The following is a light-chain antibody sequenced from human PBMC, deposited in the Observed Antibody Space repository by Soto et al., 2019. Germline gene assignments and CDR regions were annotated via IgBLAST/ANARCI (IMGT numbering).Light chain of an antibody. CDR1: SSDVGGYNY. V-gene: IGLV2-14*01. CDR2: EVS. CDR3: SSYTSTSTPFV. Sequence: QSVLTQPASVSGSPGQSITISCTGTSSDVGGYNYVSWYQQHPGKAPKLIISEVSNRPSGVSNRFSGSKSGNTASLTISGLQAEDEADYYCSSYTSTSTPFVFGTGTKLTV. J-gene: IGLJ1*01.